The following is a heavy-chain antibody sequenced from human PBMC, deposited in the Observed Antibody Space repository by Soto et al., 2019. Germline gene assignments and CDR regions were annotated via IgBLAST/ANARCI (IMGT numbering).Heavy chain of an antibody. CDR2: ISGSGSST. CDR3: AYFTALNYYYGMDV. J-gene: IGHJ6*02. CDR1: GFIFSNYA. V-gene: IGHV3-23*01. D-gene: IGHD1-26*01. Sequence: GGSLRLSCAASGFIFSNYAMSWVRQAPGKGLEWVSAISGSGSSTYYADSVKGRFTISRDNSENTLFLQMNSLRAEDTAVYYCAYFTALNYYYGMDVWGQGTTVTVSS.